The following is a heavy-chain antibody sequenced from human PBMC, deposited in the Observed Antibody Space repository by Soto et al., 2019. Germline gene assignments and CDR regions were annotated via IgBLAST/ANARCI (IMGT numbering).Heavy chain of an antibody. D-gene: IGHD2-21*02. CDR1: GLTFSGHW. V-gene: IGHV3-7*03. CDR2: IKPDGSEK. Sequence: GGSLRLSCAASGLTFSGHWMTWVRQTPGKGLEWVASIKPDGSEKSYVDSVKGRFTISRDNAKNSLFLQMDSLRAEDTAVYYCASRPSGMTYHAVFDFWGQGTLVTVSS. J-gene: IGHJ4*02. CDR3: ASRPSGMTYHAVFDF.